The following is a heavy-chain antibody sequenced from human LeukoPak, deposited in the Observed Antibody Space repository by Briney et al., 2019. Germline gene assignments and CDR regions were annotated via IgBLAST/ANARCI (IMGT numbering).Heavy chain of an antibody. V-gene: IGHV3-30*02. Sequence: PGGSLRLSCAASGFTFSSYGMHWVRQAPGKGLEWVAFIRYDGSNKHYADSVEGRFTISRDNSKNTLYLQMNSLRAEDTAVYYCAKEPDIVVLAEYFQHWGQGTLVTVSS. CDR1: GFTFSSYG. J-gene: IGHJ1*01. D-gene: IGHD2-15*01. CDR2: IRYDGSNK. CDR3: AKEPDIVVLAEYFQH.